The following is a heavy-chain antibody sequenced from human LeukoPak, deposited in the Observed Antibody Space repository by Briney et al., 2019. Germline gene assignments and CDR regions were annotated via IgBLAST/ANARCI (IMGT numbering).Heavy chain of an antibody. CDR1: GYTFTSSW. Sequence: GESLKISCKASGYTFTSSWIGWVRQLPGKGLEWMGIVYPDDSDTRYRQSFQGQVTISADKSTSTAYLQWSRLKATDTAMYYCARHRGACSSTSCCFSDSWGQGTLVTVSS. V-gene: IGHV5-51*01. CDR3: ARHRGACSSTSCCFSDS. D-gene: IGHD2-2*01. CDR2: VYPDDSDT. J-gene: IGHJ4*02.